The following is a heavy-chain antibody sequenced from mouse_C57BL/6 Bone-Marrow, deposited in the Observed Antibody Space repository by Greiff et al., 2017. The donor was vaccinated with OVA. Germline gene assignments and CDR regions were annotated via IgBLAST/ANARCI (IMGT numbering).Heavy chain of an antibody. V-gene: IGHV3-6*01. J-gene: IGHJ3*01. CDR1: GYSITSGYY. CDR3: AIYYYGSSYGFAY. D-gene: IGHD1-1*01. Sequence: VQLKQSGPGLVKPSQSLSLTCSVTGYSITSGYYWNWIRQFPGNKLEWMGYISYDGSNNYNPSLKNRISITRDTSKNQFFLKLNSVTTEDTATYDCAIYYYGSSYGFAYWGQGTLVTVSA. CDR2: ISYDGSN.